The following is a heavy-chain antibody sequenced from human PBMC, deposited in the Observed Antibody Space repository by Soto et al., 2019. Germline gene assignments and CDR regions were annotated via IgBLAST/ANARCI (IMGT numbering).Heavy chain of an antibody. CDR2: IIPRFGTA. D-gene: IGHD3-22*01. Sequence: SVKVSCKASGGTFGSYAISWVRQAPGQGLEWVGGIIPRFGTANYAQKFQGRVTITADESTSTAYMELSSLRSEDTAMYYCAKVKYDSSGYYRNFDYWGQGTLVTVSS. CDR3: AKVKYDSSGYYRNFDY. V-gene: IGHV1-69*13. CDR1: GGTFGSYA. J-gene: IGHJ4*02.